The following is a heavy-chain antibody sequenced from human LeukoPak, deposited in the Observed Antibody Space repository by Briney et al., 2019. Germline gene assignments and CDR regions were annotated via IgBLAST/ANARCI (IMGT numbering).Heavy chain of an antibody. CDR1: GYTFTSYD. CDR2: MNPNSGNT. CDR3: ARGGADIAAAGRGDWFDP. J-gene: IGHJ5*02. Sequence: ASVKVSCKASGYTFTSYDINWVRQATGQGLEWMGWMNPNSGNTGYAQKFQGRVTITRNTSISTAYMELSSLRSEDTAVYYCARGGADIAAAGRGDWFDPWGQGTLVTVSS. V-gene: IGHV1-8*03. D-gene: IGHD6-13*01.